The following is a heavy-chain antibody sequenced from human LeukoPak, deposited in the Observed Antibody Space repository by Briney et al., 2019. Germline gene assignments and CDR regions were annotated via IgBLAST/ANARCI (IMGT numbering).Heavy chain of an antibody. CDR1: GGSTSSSSYY. J-gene: IGHJ4*02. Sequence: SETLSLTCTVSGGSTSSSSYYWGWIRQPPGKGLEWIGSIYYSGSTYYNPSLKSRVTISVDTSKNQFSLKLSSVTAADTAVYYCARQSRAVAGTFDYWGQGTLVTVSS. V-gene: IGHV4-39*01. D-gene: IGHD6-19*01. CDR3: ARQSRAVAGTFDY. CDR2: IYYSGST.